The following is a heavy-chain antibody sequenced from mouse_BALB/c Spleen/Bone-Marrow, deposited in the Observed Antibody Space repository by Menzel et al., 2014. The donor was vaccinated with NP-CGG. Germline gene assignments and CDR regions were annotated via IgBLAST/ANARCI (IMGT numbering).Heavy chain of an antibody. J-gene: IGHJ4*01. V-gene: IGHV2-6-7*01. CDR2: IWGDGST. Sequence: VQRVESGPGLVAPSQSLSITCTVSGFSLTGYGVNWVRQPPGKGLEWLGMIWGDGSTDYNSALKSRLSISKDNSESQVFLKMNSLQTDDTARYYCARDGYDYAMDYWGQGTSVTVSS. CDR3: ARDGYDYAMDY. D-gene: IGHD2-14*01. CDR1: GFSLTGYG.